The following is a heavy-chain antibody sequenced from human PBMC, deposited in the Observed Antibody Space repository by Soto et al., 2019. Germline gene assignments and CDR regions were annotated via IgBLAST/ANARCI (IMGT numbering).Heavy chain of an antibody. CDR2: IYYSGST. CDR3: ARRLYYDSSGFEGGGMDV. CDR1: GGSISSSSYY. V-gene: IGHV4-39*01. J-gene: IGHJ6*02. D-gene: IGHD3-22*01. Sequence: QLQLQESGPGLVKPSETLSLTCTVSGGSISSSSYYWGWIRQPPGKGLEWIGSIYYSGSTYYNPSVKVRVTICGDMSKNQLSMQLSSVTAADTAVYYCARRLYYDSSGFEGGGMDVWGQGTTVTVSS.